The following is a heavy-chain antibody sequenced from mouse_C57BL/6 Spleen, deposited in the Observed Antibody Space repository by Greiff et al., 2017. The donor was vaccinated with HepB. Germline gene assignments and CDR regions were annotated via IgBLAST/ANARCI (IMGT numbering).Heavy chain of an antibody. V-gene: IGHV5-16*01. CDR3: ARTLYYYAMDY. D-gene: IGHD6-5*01. J-gene: IGHJ4*01. CDR1: GFTFSDYY. CDR2: INYDGSST. Sequence: EVNVVESEGGLVQPGSSMKLSCTASGFTFSDYYMAWVRQVPEKGLEWVANINYDGSSTYYLDSLKSRFIISRDNAKNILYLQMSSLKSEDTATYYCARTLYYYAMDYWGQGTSVTVSS.